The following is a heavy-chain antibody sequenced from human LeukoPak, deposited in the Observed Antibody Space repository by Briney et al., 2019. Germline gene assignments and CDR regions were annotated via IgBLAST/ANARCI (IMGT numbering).Heavy chain of an antibody. V-gene: IGHV4-59*01. Sequence: SETLSLTCTVSGGSISSYYWSWIRQPPGKGLEWIGYIYYSGSTNYNPSLKIRGTILVDTPKTQFSLTLTSVTAADTAVYYCARSGGAQLWSGMAVWGKGTTVTVSS. J-gene: IGHJ6*04. CDR2: IYYSGST. D-gene: IGHD3-10*02. CDR3: ARSGGAQLWSGMAV. CDR1: GGSISSYY.